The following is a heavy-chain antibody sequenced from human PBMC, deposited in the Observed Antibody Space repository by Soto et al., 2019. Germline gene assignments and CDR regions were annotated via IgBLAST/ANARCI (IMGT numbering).Heavy chain of an antibody. Sequence: SETLSLTCTVSGGSISSYYWSWIRQPPGKGLEWIGYIYYSGSTNYNPSLKSRVTISVDTSKNQFSLKLSSVTAADTAVYYCARLEGLPDALVDYWGQGTLVTVSS. CDR2: IYYSGST. CDR3: ARLEGLPDALVDY. D-gene: IGHD2-2*01. V-gene: IGHV4-59*08. CDR1: GGSISSYY. J-gene: IGHJ4*02.